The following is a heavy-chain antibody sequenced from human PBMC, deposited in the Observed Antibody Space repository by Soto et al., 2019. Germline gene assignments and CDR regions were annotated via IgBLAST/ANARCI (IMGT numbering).Heavy chain of an antibody. D-gene: IGHD1-26*01. Sequence: QVQLVESGGGVVQPGRSLRLSCAASGFSFSSYGMHWVRQAPGKGLEWVAVIWYDGSNKYYADSVKGRLTISRDNSKNTVYLQMNSLRAEDTAVYYCARGSYSVAYGMDVWGQGTTVTVPS. V-gene: IGHV3-33*01. CDR3: ARGSYSVAYGMDV. CDR1: GFSFSSYG. CDR2: IWYDGSNK. J-gene: IGHJ6*02.